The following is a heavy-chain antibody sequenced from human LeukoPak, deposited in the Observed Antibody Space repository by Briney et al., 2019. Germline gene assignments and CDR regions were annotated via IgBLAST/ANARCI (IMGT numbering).Heavy chain of an antibody. D-gene: IGHD2-2*01. CDR2: INPNSGGT. J-gene: IGHJ6*03. CDR3: ARDLADQASDYYYYYYMDV. Sequence: GASVKVSCKASGYTFTGYYMHWVRQAPGQGLEWMGWINPNSGGTNYAQKFQGRVTMTRDTSISTAYMELSRLRSDDTAVYYCARDLADQASDYYYYYYMDVWGKGTTVTISS. V-gene: IGHV1-2*02. CDR1: GYTFTGYY.